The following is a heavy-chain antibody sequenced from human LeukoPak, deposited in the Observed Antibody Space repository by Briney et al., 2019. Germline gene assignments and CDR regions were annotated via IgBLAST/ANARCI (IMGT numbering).Heavy chain of an antibody. Sequence: GGSLRLSCAASGFIFSSYAMSWVRQAPGKGLEWVSAISGGSGSTYYADSVKGRFTISRDNSKNTLYLQMNSLRAEDTAVYFCARSTHSTGGSQYSSDHWGQGTLATVSS. J-gene: IGHJ4*02. CDR2: ISGGSGST. D-gene: IGHD1-26*01. V-gene: IGHV3-23*01. CDR3: ARSTHSTGGSQYSSDH. CDR1: GFIFSSYA.